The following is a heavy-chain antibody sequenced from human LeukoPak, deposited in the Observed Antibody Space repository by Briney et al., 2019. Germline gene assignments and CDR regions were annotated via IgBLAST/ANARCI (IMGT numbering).Heavy chain of an antibody. CDR3: ARESEYSSSSAAYFQY. CDR1: GGSISCYY. D-gene: IGHD6-6*01. CDR2: NYYSGSP. Sequence: KPSETLSLTCTVPGGSISCYYWSWIRQPPGKGLGWDGYNYYSGSPYYNPSLQSRVTISVDTSKNQYSLKLSSVTAADTAVYYGARESEYSSSSAAYFQYWGQGTLVTVSS. J-gene: IGHJ1*01. V-gene: IGHV4-59*01.